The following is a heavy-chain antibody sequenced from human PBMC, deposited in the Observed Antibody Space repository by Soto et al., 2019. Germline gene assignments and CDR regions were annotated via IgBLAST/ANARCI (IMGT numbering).Heavy chain of an antibody. CDR1: GFNFRNDW. V-gene: IGHV3-74*01. CDR2: IDPDGRNT. J-gene: IGHJ4*02. CDR3: ASGYGVDI. D-gene: IGHD4-17*01. Sequence: TGGSLRLSCTVSGFNFRNDWMHWVRRVSTKGLLWVSRIDPDGRNTNYADSVKGRFTISRDNAKNTLYLQMNSLRVEDTAVYYCASGYGVDIWGQGTLVTVSS.